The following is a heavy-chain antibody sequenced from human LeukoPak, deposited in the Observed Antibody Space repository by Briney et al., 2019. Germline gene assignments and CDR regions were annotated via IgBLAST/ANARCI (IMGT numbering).Heavy chain of an antibody. CDR1: GYRFNAYW. V-gene: IGHV5-51*01. D-gene: IGHD3-22*01. CDR2: IYPDDSDT. CDR3: ARPNITSYYDSRGYDAFDV. J-gene: IGHJ3*01. Sequence: GESLKISCKGSGYRFNAYWIAWVRQMPGEVLEWMGIIYPDDSDTRYSPSFQGQVTISADKSVRTAYLQWSSLKASDTAMYYCARPNITSYYDSRGYDAFDVWGQVTMVTVSS.